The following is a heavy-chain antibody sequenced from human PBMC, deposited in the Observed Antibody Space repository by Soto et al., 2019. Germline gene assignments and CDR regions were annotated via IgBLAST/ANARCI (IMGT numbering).Heavy chain of an antibody. J-gene: IGHJ5*02. V-gene: IGHV1-24*01. D-gene: IGHD3-10*01. CDR2: FDPEDGET. CDR1: GYTLTELS. CDR3: ARDGLWFGELSPSYWYNWFDP. Sequence: ASVKVSCKVSGYTLTELSMHCVRQAPGKGLEWMGGFDPEDGETIYAQKFQGRVTMTEDTSTDTAYMELSSLRSDDTAVYYCARDGLWFGELSPSYWYNWFDPWGQGTLVTVSS.